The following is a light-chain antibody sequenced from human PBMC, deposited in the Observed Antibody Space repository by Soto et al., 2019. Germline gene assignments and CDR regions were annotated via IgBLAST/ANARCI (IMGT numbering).Light chain of an antibody. Sequence: EIVMTQSPATLSVSPGERATLSCRASQSVSSNLAWYQQKPGQAPRLLIYGASTRATGIPARFSGSGSGTEFTLTISSLHSEDFPVYYCEQYDDWYPFGQGTKLEIK. CDR2: GAS. J-gene: IGKJ2*01. V-gene: IGKV3-15*01. CDR3: EQYDDWYP. CDR1: QSVSSN.